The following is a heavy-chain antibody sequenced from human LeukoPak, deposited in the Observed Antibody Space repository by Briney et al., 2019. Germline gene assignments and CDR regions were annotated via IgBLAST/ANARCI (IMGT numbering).Heavy chain of an antibody. D-gene: IGHD3-22*01. V-gene: IGHV1-18*01. Sequence: ASVKVSCKPSGYTFSSNGVNWVRQAPGQGLEWMGYISPYIGDADYAQKFQGRVTMTTDTSTSTAHMELRGLRSDDTAVYYCARGSGSDYDSSGYYLDWGQGTLVTVSS. CDR2: ISPYIGDA. CDR1: GYTFSSNG. J-gene: IGHJ4*02. CDR3: ARGSGSDYDSSGYYLD.